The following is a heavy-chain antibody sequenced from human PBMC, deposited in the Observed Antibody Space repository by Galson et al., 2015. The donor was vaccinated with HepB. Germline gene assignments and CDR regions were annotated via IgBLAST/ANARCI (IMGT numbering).Heavy chain of an antibody. D-gene: IGHD1-26*01. Sequence: SVKVSCKASGYTFTSYGISWVRQAPGQGLEYMGWISGYNGNTNYAQKFQGRVTMTTDASTSTAYMELRSLRSDDTAVYYCAGGRWELLGHYYYYYRDVWGKGTTVTVSS. J-gene: IGHJ6*03. CDR1: GYTFTSYG. CDR2: ISGYNGNT. V-gene: IGHV1-18*01. CDR3: AGGRWELLGHYYYYYRDV.